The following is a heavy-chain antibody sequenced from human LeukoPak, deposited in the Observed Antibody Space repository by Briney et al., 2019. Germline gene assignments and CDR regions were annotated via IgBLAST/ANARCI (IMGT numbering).Heavy chain of an antibody. V-gene: IGHV1-69*05. CDR3: ARARLSDYGGNQYFFDY. CDR1: GGTFSSYA. Sequence: GSSVKVSCKASGGTFSSYAISWVRQAPGQGLEWMGGIIPIFDTANYAQKFQGRVTITTDESTSTAYMELSSLSSEDTAVYYCARARLSDYGGNQYFFDYWGQGTLVTVSS. CDR2: IIPIFDTA. D-gene: IGHD4-23*01. J-gene: IGHJ4*02.